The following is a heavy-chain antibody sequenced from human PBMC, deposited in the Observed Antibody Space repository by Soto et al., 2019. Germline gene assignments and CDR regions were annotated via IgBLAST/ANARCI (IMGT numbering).Heavy chain of an antibody. D-gene: IGHD3-10*01. V-gene: IGHV4-39*01. CDR2: IYYSGST. Sequence: LSLTCIVSGGSISSSIYYWGWIRQPPGKGLEWIVSIYYSGSTYYNPSLKSRVTISVDTSKNQFSLKLSSVTAADTAVYYCARITMVRGTDYWGKGTLATV. CDR3: ARITMVRGTDY. CDR1: GGSISSSIYY. J-gene: IGHJ4*02.